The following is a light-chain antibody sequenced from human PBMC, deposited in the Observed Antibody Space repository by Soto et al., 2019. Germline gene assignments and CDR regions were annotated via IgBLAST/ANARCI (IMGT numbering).Light chain of an antibody. V-gene: IGKV1-5*03. Sequence: DIQMTQSPSTLSASVEDRVTITCRASQSIGDLLAWYQQKPGEAPKLLIYKASYLESGVPSRFSASGSGTEFTLTISSLQPEDLATYYFQHYSAFSVTFGQGTK. CDR1: QSIGDL. CDR3: QHYSAFSVT. CDR2: KAS. J-gene: IGKJ1*01.